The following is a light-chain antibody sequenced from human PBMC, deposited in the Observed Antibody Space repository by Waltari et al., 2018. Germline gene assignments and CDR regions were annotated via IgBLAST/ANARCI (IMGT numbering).Light chain of an antibody. J-gene: IGKJ2*01. CDR1: QSVSTT. CDR3: QQFDNWS. Sequence: EIVMTQSPDTLSVSPGERATLSCRASQSVSTTLAWYQQKPGQAPRLLIYGASTRATGIPARFSGSGSGTEFTLTISSLQSADFAIYYCQQFDNWSFGQGTKLEIK. CDR2: GAS. V-gene: IGKV3-15*01.